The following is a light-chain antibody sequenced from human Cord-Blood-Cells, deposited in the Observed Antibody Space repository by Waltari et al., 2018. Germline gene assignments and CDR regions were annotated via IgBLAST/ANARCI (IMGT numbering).Light chain of an antibody. CDR3: QAWDSSTVV. J-gene: IGLJ2*01. Sequence: SYELTQPPSVSVPPGQTASITCPGDKLGDKYACWYQHKPGQSPVLSIYQDSKRPSGIPERFSGSNSGTTSTLTISGTQAMDEADYYCQAWDSSTVVFGGGTKLTVL. CDR1: KLGDKY. V-gene: IGLV3-1*01. CDR2: QDS.